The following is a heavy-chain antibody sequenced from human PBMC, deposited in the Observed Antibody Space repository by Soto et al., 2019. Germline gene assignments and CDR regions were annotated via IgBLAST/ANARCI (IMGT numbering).Heavy chain of an antibody. CDR3: AREYYYDSSGYYYVGYYYYYGMDV. Sequence: ASVKVSCKASGYTFTSYYMHWVRQAPGQGLVWMGIINPSGGSTSYAQKFQGRVTMTRDTSTSTVYMELSSLRSEDTAVYYCAREYYYDSSGYYYVGYYYYYGMDVWGQGTTVTVSS. V-gene: IGHV1-46*01. J-gene: IGHJ6*02. CDR2: INPSGGST. D-gene: IGHD3-22*01. CDR1: GYTFTSYY.